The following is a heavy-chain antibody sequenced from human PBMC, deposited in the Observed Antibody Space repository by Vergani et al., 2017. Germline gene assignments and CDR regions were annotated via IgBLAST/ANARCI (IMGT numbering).Heavy chain of an antibody. CDR2: ISYTGST. J-gene: IGHJ6*03. CDR3: VRSPPMDV. V-gene: IGHV4-31*03. CDR1: GGSINSGGYY. Sequence: QVQLQESGPGLVKPSQTLSLTCTVSGGSINSGGYYWNWNRQQPGKGLEWIGYISYTGSTDYNPSLKSRLTISMDTSKNQFSLKVGSVTAADTAVYYCVRSPPMDVWGKGTTVTVSS.